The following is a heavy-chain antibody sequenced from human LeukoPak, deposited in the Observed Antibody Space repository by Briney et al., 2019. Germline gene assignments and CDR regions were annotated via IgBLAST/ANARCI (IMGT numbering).Heavy chain of an antibody. V-gene: IGHV4-59*01. D-gene: IGHD3-3*01. Sequence: SETLSLTCTVSGGSISSYYWSWIRQPPGKRLEWIGHIYYSGSTNYNPSLKSRVTISVDTSKNQFSLKLSSVTAADTAVYYCASRSSIWSGYQDTLYYFDSWGQGTLITVSS. CDR3: ASRSSIWSGYQDTLYYFDS. J-gene: IGHJ4*02. CDR2: IYYSGST. CDR1: GGSISSYY.